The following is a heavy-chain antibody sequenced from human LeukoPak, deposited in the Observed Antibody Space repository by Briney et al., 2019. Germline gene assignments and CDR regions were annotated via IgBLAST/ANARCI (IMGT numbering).Heavy chain of an antibody. D-gene: IGHD4-17*01. CDR1: GYTFTGYY. V-gene: IGHV1-2*02. J-gene: IGHJ6*02. CDR3: ARDGDYVDYGMDV. CDR2: INPNSGGT. Sequence: ASVKVSCKASGYTFTGYYMHWVRQAPGQGLGWMVWINPNSGGTNYAQKFQGRVTMTRDTSISTAYMELSRLRSDDTAVYYCARDGDYVDYGMDVWGQGTTVTVSS.